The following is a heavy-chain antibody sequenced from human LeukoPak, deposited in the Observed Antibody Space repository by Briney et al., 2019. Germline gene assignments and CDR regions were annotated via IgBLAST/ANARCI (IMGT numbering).Heavy chain of an antibody. Sequence: PGGSLRLSCAASGFTFSSYEMNWVRQAPGKGLEWVSYISSSGSTIYYADSVKGRFTISRDNAKNSLFLQMNSLRAEDTAVYYCARQIGGDSYGVFDYWGQGTLVTVSS. CDR1: GFTFSSYE. CDR3: ARQIGGDSYGVFDY. CDR2: ISSSGSTI. J-gene: IGHJ4*02. V-gene: IGHV3-48*03. D-gene: IGHD5-18*01.